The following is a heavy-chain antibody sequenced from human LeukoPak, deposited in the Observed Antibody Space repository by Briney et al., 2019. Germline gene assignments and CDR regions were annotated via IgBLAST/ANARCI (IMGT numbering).Heavy chain of an antibody. CDR3: ARVTLHIMSPYYFDY. V-gene: IGHV5-51*01. J-gene: IGHJ4*02. CDR2: IYPGDSDT. Sequence: GESLKISCKGSGYSFTSYWIGWVRQMPGKGLEWMGIIYPGDSDTKYSPSFQGQVTISADNSISTAYLQWSSLKASDTAMYYCARVTLHIMSPYYFDYWGQGTLVTVSS. D-gene: IGHD4-11*01. CDR1: GYSFTSYW.